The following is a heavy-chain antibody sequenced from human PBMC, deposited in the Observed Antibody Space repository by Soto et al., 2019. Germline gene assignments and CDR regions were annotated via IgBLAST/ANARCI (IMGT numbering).Heavy chain of an antibody. CDR3: ARSALNYYDSSGPGYFDD. CDR1: GFTFSSYS. Sequence: EVQLVESGGGLVQPGGSLRLSCAASGFTFSSYSMNWVRQAPGKGLEWVSYISSSSSTIYYADSVKGRFTISRDNAKNSLYLQMNSLRDEDTAVYYCARSALNYYDSSGPGYFDDWGQGTLVTVSS. D-gene: IGHD3-22*01. J-gene: IGHJ4*02. V-gene: IGHV3-48*02. CDR2: ISSSSSTI.